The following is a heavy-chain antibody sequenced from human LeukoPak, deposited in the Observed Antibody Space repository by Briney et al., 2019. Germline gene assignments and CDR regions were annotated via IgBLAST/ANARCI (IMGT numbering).Heavy chain of an antibody. D-gene: IGHD3-9*01. V-gene: IGHV3-23*01. J-gene: IGHJ4*02. Sequence: GSLRLSCAGSGFSFSTYVLSWVRQAPGKGLEWVSSLSHSGGSTYYADSVKGRFTISRDNSKNTLFLHMNSLRVEDTAVYFCAKVGFLTGSFDSWGQGTLVSVSS. CDR3: AKVGFLTGSFDS. CDR2: LSHSGGST. CDR1: GFSFSTYV.